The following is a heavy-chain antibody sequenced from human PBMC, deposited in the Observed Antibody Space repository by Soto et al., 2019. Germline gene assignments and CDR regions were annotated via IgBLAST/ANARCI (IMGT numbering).Heavy chain of an antibody. V-gene: IGHV4-4*02. D-gene: IGHD2-2*01. CDR3: ARVVGGYSYGMDV. CDR1: GGSISSSNW. CDR2: IYHSGST. Sequence: QVQLQESGPGLVKPSGTLSLTCAVSGGSISSSNWWSWVRQPPWKGLEWIGEIYHSGSTNYNPSRTSGVTIAVDKSKNQFSLKLSSVTAADAAVYSCARVVGGYSYGMDVWGQGTTVTVSS. J-gene: IGHJ6*02.